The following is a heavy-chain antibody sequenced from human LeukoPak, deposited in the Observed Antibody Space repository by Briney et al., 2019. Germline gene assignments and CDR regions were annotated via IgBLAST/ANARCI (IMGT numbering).Heavy chain of an antibody. D-gene: IGHD1-26*01. CDR3: ARYIVSYPHDAFDI. V-gene: IGHV4-59*01. CDR1: GDSISSYY. Sequence: SETLSLTCTVSGDSISSYYWSWIRQPPGKGLEWIGYIYYSGSTSYNPSLKSRVTISVDTSKKQFSLKLSSVTAADTAFYYCARYIVSYPHDAFDIWGQGTMVTVSS. J-gene: IGHJ3*02. CDR2: IYYSGST.